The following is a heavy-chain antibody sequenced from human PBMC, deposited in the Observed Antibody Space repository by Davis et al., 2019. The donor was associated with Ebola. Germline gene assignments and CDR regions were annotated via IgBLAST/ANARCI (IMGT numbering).Heavy chain of an antibody. CDR2: IYSGGST. V-gene: IGHV3-66*01. J-gene: IGHJ6*02. CDR1: GFTVSSNY. CDR3: ARVPSTVTYYYYGMDV. Sequence: PGGSLRLSCAASGFTVSSNYMSWVRQAPGKGLEWVSVIYSGGSTYYADSVKGRFTISRDNSKNTLYLQMNSLRAEDTAVYYCARVPSTVTYYYYGMDVWGQGTTVTVSS. D-gene: IGHD4-11*01.